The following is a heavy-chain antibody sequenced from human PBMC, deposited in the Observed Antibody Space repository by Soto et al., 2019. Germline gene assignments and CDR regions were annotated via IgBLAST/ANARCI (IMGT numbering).Heavy chain of an antibody. CDR2: INAGGGNT. Sequence: GGSLRLSCVASRFSFNTFAMSWVRQAPGKGLEWVSSINAGGGNTYYADSVKGRFTVSRDNSKNTLHLQMDTLRAEDTAIYYCAKDSYNYFLPGHHCHSDYSGQGLHGTLST. V-gene: IGHV3-23*01. CDR1: RFSFNTFA. CDR3: AKDSYNYFLPGHHCHSDY. J-gene: IGHJ4*02. D-gene: IGHD2-21*01.